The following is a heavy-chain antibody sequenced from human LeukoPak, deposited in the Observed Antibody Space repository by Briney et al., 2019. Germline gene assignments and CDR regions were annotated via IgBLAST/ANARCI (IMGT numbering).Heavy chain of an antibody. CDR2: ISGSGGST. Sequence: GGSLRLSCAASGFTLSSYAMSWVRQAPGKGLEWVSAISGSGGSTYYADSVKGRFTISRDNSKNTLYLQMNSLRAEDTAVYYCAKDKIRYCSSTSCYRSFDYWGQGTLVTVSS. CDR3: AKDKIRYCSSTSCYRSFDY. CDR1: GFTLSSYA. J-gene: IGHJ4*02. D-gene: IGHD2-2*01. V-gene: IGHV3-23*01.